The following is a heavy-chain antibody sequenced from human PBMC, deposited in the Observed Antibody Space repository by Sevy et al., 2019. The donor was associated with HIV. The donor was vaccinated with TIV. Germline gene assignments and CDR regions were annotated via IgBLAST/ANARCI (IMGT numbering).Heavy chain of an antibody. CDR3: ARAPYGDCFDY. D-gene: IGHD4-17*01. CDR2: TRNKANSYTT. Sequence: GGSLRLSCAASGFTFSDHYMDWVRQAPGKGLEWVGRTRNKANSYTTEYAASVKGRFTISRDDSKNSLYLQMNSLKTEDTAVYYCARAPYGDCFDYWGQRTLVTVSS. CDR1: GFTFSDHY. J-gene: IGHJ4*02. V-gene: IGHV3-72*01.